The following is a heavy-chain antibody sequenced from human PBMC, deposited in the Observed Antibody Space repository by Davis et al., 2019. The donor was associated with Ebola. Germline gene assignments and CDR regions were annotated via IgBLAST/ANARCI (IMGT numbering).Heavy chain of an antibody. CDR2: IYHSGST. Sequence: PGGSLRLSCAVSGYSISSGYYWGWIRQPPGKGLEWIGSIYHSGSTYYNPSLKSRVTISVDTSKNQFSLKLSSVTAADTAVYYCARGGWLRLLNWFDPWGQGTLVTVSS. CDR3: ARGGWLRLLNWFDP. D-gene: IGHD5-12*01. V-gene: IGHV4-38-2*01. CDR1: GYSISSGYY. J-gene: IGHJ5*02.